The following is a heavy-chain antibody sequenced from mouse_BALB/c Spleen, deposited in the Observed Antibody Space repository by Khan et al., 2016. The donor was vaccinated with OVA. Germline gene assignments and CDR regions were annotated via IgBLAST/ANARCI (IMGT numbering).Heavy chain of an antibody. V-gene: IGHV5-6*01. D-gene: IGHD1-1*01. CDR3: KNLAYYYDGEWFTY. CDR1: GFTFSTYG. CDR2: VSTGGGYT. J-gene: IGHJ3*01. Sequence: EVMLVESGGDLVKPGGSLKLSCAASGFTFSTYGMSWVRQTPDKRLEWVATVSTGGGYTYYPDSVKGRFTISRDNAKNTLYLQMSGLKSEDTAMFEAKNLAYYYDGEWFTYWGQGTLVTVSA.